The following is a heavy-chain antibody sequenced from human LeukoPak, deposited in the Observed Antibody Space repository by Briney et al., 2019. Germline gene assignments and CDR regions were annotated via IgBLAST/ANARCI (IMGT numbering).Heavy chain of an antibody. Sequence: SGTLSLTCAVSGGSISSSNWWSWVRQPPGKGLEWIGEIYHGGSTNYNPSLKSRVTISVDKSKNQFSLKLSSVTAADTAVYYCARTNIVATIWFDYWGQGTLVTVSS. J-gene: IGHJ4*02. CDR2: IYHGGST. D-gene: IGHD5-12*01. CDR1: GGSISSSNW. CDR3: ARTNIVATIWFDY. V-gene: IGHV4-4*02.